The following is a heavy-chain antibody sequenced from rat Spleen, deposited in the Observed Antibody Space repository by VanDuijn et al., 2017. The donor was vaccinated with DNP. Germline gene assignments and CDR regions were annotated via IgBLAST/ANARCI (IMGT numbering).Heavy chain of an antibody. CDR3: VRHPSNWGGYYFDY. CDR2: ISYDGSRT. J-gene: IGHJ2*01. D-gene: IGHD5-1*01. V-gene: IGHV5-17*01. CDR1: GFTFSDYA. Sequence: EVQLVQSGGGLVQPERSLKLSCTASGFTFSDYAMAWVRQAPKKGLEWVATISYDGSRTYYRDSVKGRFTISRDNAKSTLYLQMDSLRSEDTATYYCVRHPSNWGGYYFDYWGQGVMVTVSS.